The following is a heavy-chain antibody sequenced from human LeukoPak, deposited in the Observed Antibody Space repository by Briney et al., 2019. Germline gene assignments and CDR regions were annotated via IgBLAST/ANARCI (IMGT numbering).Heavy chain of an antibody. CDR3: AGGYGSGSYGMDV. V-gene: IGHV3-30-3*01. D-gene: IGHD1-26*01. CDR2: ISYDGSNK. CDR1: GFTFSSYA. Sequence: GRSLRLSCAASGFTFSSYAVHWVRQAPGKGLEWVAVISYDGSNKYYADSVKGRFTISRDNAKNSLYLQMNSLRAEDTAVYYCAGGYGSGSYGMDVWGQGTTVTVSS. J-gene: IGHJ6*02.